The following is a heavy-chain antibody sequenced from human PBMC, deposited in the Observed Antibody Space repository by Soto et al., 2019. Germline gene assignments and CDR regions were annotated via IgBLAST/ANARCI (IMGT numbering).Heavy chain of an antibody. CDR1: GGTFSSYA. CDR2: IIPIFGTA. Sequence: SVKVSCKASGGTFSSYAISWVRQAPGQGLEWMGGIIPIFGTANYAQKFQGRVTITADKSTSTAYMELSSLRSEDTAVYYCAGGYCSGGSCPVYYFDYWGQGTLVTVYS. CDR3: AGGYCSGGSCPVYYFDY. J-gene: IGHJ4*02. V-gene: IGHV1-69*06. D-gene: IGHD2-15*01.